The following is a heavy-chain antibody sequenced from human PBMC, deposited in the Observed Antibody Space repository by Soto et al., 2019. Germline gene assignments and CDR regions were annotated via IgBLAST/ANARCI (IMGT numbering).Heavy chain of an antibody. D-gene: IGHD6-19*01. V-gene: IGHV3-23*01. CDR2: LSGSGGGT. CDR3: AKELYSTGWNTYYFES. J-gene: IGHJ4*01. CDR1: GFSFSDYA. Sequence: PGGSLRLSCAASGFSFSDYAMNWVRQAPGKGLEWVSGLSGSGGGTFYADSVRGRFTISRDNSENTLFLQMNTLRDEDTAVYYCAKELYSTGWNTYYFESWGQGTPVTVSS.